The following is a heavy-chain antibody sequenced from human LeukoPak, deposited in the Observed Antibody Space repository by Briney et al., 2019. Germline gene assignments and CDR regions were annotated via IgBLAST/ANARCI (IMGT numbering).Heavy chain of an antibody. V-gene: IGHV1-46*01. CDR3: ARSFRYSSSSGGGGDFDY. CDR2: INPSGGST. Sequence: ASVKVSCKASGYTFGTHWMHWVRQAPGQGLEWMGIINPSGGSTSYAQKFQGRVTMTRDMSTSTVYMELSSLRSEDTAVYYCARSFRYSSSSGGGGDFDYWGQGTLVTVSS. J-gene: IGHJ4*02. CDR1: GYTFGTHW. D-gene: IGHD6-6*01.